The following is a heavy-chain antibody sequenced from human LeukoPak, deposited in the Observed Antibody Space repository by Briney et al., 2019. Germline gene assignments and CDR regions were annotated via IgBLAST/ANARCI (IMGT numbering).Heavy chain of an antibody. J-gene: IGHJ4*02. Sequence: APVKVSCKASGYTFTSYYMHWVRQAPGQGLEWMGMINPSGGTTTYAQKFQGRVTMTRDTSTSTVYMELSSLRSEDTAVYYCARPYSSGWYVLDYWGQGTLVTVSS. V-gene: IGHV1-46*01. CDR1: GYTFTSYY. CDR3: ARPYSSGWYVLDY. CDR2: INPSGGTT. D-gene: IGHD6-19*01.